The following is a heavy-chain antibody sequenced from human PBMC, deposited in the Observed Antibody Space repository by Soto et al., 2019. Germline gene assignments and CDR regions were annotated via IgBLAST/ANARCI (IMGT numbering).Heavy chain of an antibody. CDR2: IYSGGST. D-gene: IGHD3-10*01. V-gene: IGHV3-66*01. J-gene: IGHJ3*02. Sequence: GGSLRLSCAASGFTVSSNYMSWVRQAPGKGLEWVSVIYSGGSTYYADSVKGRFTISRDNSKNTLYLQMNSLRVEDTAVYYCARDGLFGGTDAFDIWGQGTMVTVSS. CDR3: ARDGLFGGTDAFDI. CDR1: GFTVSSNY.